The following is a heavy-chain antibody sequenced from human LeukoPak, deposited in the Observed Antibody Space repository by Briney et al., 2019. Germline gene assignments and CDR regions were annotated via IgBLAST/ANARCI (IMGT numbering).Heavy chain of an antibody. CDR3: AKEQYPGYFDF. CDR1: GFIFSGSS. J-gene: IGHJ4*02. Sequence: GGSLRLSCAASGFIFSGSSMHWVRQAPGEGLEWVCFIRFDATNKYYADSVKGRFTISRDNSKNTLYLQLNNVRTEDTATYFCAKEQYPGYFDFWGQGTLVTVSS. CDR2: IRFDATNK. V-gene: IGHV3-30*02. D-gene: IGHD1-14*01.